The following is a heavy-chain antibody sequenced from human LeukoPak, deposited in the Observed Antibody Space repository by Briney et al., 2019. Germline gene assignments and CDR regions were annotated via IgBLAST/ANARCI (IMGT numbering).Heavy chain of an antibody. J-gene: IGHJ6*04. CDR1: GDTFSNYA. V-gene: IGHV1-69*06. CDR3: ASQYWVPAAFYYAFNV. Sequence: ASVKVSCKASGDTFSNYAISWVRQAPGQGLEWVGAIIPVFGTTNYAQKFQGRVTITADTYSTTSYMELSSLTSEDTAIYYCASQYWVPAAFYYAFNVWGKGTTVSASS. CDR2: IIPVFGTT. D-gene: IGHD2-2*01.